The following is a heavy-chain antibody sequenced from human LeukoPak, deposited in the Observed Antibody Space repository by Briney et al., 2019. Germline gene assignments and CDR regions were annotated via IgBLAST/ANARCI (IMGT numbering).Heavy chain of an antibody. CDR2: SHSSSGSI. Sequence: GGSLRLSCAASGFNFTNYNMNWGRQAPGKGLEWVSSSHSSSGSIYYADSLKGRFTTSRDNAKNSLYLQMNSLRAEDTAVYYCARDLAWDAFDIWGQGTMVTVSS. V-gene: IGHV3-21*01. CDR3: ARDLAWDAFDI. J-gene: IGHJ3*02. CDR1: GFNFTNYN.